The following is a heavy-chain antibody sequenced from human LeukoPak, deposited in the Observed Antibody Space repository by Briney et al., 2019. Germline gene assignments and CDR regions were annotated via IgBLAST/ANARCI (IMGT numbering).Heavy chain of an antibody. J-gene: IGHJ6*03. V-gene: IGHV1-69*05. CDR1: GGTFSSYA. CDR3: ASFERGYCSSTSCGYMDV. D-gene: IGHD2-2*01. Sequence: VASVKVSCKASGGTFSSYAISWVRQAPGQGLEWMGGIIPIFGTANYAQKFQGRVTITTDESTSTAYMELSSLRSEDTAVYYCASFERGYCSSTSCGYMDVWGKGTTVTVSS. CDR2: IIPIFGTA.